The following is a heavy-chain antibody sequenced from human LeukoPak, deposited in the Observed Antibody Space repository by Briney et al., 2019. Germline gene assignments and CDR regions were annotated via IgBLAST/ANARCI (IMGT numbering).Heavy chain of an antibody. Sequence: GASVKVSCKGSGYTFTGYYMHWVRQAPGQGLEWMGWVNPNSGNTHYAQKFQDRVTMTRDTSISTAYMELNSLRSDDTAVYYCAREGAAAEDVNWFDPWGQGTLVTVSS. CDR3: AREGAAAEDVNWFDP. J-gene: IGHJ5*02. CDR1: GYTFTGYY. CDR2: VNPNSGNT. D-gene: IGHD6-25*01. V-gene: IGHV1-2*02.